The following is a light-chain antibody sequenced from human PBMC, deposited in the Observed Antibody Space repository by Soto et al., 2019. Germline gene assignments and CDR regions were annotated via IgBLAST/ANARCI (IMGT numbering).Light chain of an antibody. CDR1: SSNIGTNA. V-gene: IGLV1-44*01. CDR3: AAWDDSLNSYV. CDR2: SNN. J-gene: IGLJ1*01. Sequence: QSVLTQPPSASGTPGQRVTISCSGGSSNIGTNAVNWYQQLPGTAPKLLIYSNNQRPSEVPDRFSASKSGNSASLAISGLQSEDEADYYCAAWDDSLNSYVFGTGTKLTAL.